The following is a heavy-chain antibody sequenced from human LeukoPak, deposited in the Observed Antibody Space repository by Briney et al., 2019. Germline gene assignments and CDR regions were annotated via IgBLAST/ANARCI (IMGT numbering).Heavy chain of an antibody. D-gene: IGHD1-7*01. CDR1: GGSISSGSYY. CDR3: ARENFKSNWFDP. V-gene: IGHV4-61*02. J-gene: IGHJ5*02. CDR2: IYTSGST. Sequence: PSETLSLTCTVSGGSISSGSYYWSWIRQPAGKGLEWIGRIYTSGSTNYNPSLKSRVTISVDTSRNQFSLKLSCVTAADTAVYYCARENFKSNWFDPWGQGTLVTVSS.